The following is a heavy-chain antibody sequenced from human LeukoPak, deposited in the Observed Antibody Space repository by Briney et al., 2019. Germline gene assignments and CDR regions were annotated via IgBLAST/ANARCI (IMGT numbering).Heavy chain of an antibody. CDR2: INPNSGGT. J-gene: IGHJ4*02. CDR3: ARALPDGDPGATTPDY. V-gene: IGHV1-2*02. D-gene: IGHD5-12*01. Sequence: ASVKVSCKASGYTFTGYYMHWVRQAPGQGLEWMGWINPNSGGTNYAQKFQGRVTMTRDTSISTAYMELSRLRSDDTAVYYCARALPDGDPGATTPDYWGQGTLVTVSS. CDR1: GYTFTGYY.